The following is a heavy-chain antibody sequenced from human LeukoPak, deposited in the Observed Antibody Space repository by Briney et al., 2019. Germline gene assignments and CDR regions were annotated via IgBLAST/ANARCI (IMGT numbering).Heavy chain of an antibody. J-gene: IGHJ4*02. CDR3: ARDPSSSRDGYNPGYFDY. CDR2: IYSGGST. D-gene: IGHD5-24*01. CDR1: GFTFSSYA. V-gene: IGHV3-53*01. Sequence: PGGSLRLSCAASGFTFSSYAMSWVRQAPGKGLEWVSVIYSGGSTYYADSVKGRFTISRDNSKNTLYLQMNSLRAEDTAVYYCARDPSSSRDGYNPGYFDYWGQGTLVTVSS.